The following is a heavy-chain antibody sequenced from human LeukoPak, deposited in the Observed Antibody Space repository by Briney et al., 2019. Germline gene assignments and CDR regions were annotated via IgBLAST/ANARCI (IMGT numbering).Heavy chain of an antibody. J-gene: IGHJ4*02. V-gene: IGHV3-30*02. Sequence: GRSLRLSRAASGFTFSSYGMHWVRQAPGKGLKWVAFIRYDGSNKYYADSAKGRFTISRDNSKNTLYLQMNSLRAEDTAVYYCAKVSHCSSTSCSDYWGQGTLVTVSS. CDR1: GFTFSSYG. D-gene: IGHD2-2*01. CDR3: AKVSHCSSTSCSDY. CDR2: IRYDGSNK.